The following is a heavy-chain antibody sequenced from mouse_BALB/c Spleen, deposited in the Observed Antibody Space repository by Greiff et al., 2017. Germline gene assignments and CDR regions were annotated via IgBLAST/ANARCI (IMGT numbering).Heavy chain of an antibody. J-gene: IGHJ4*01. V-gene: IGHV2-6-7*01. CDR1: GFSLTSYG. CDR3: ARGPTTVYAMDY. D-gene: IGHD1-1*01. CDR2: IWGDGST. Sequence: VHLVESGPGLVAPSQSLSITCTVSGFSLTSYGVHWVRQPPGKGLEWLGMIWGDGSTDYNSALKSRLSISKDNSKSQVFLKMNSLQTDDTARYYCARGPTTVYAMDYWGQGTSVTVSS.